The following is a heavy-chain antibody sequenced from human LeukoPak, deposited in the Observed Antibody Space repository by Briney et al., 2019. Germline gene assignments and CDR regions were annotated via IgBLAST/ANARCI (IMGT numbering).Heavy chain of an antibody. CDR1: GVSISSYY. Sequence: SETLSLTCTVSGVSISSYYWSWIRQPPGKGLEWIGSIYTSTTTHYNASLKSRLTRSVDTSTSKCSLKLSPVTAADTAVYYCARHWYDGASHIDGWGQGTLVTVSS. CDR2: IYTSTTT. J-gene: IGHJ4*02. CDR3: ARHWYDGASHIDG. D-gene: IGHD1-1*01. V-gene: IGHV4-4*09.